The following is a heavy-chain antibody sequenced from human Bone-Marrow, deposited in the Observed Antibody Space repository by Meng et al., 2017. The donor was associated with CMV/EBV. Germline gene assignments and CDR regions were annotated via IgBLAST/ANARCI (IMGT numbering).Heavy chain of an antibody. CDR3: ARHFWSGYYIGYYYYGMDV. CDR2: IYYSGST. Sequence: SETLSLTCTVSGGSISSSSNYWGWIRQPPGKGLEWIGSIYYSGSTYYNPSLKSRVTISVDTSKNQFSLKLSSVTAADTPVYYCARHFWSGYYIGYYYYGMDVWGQATTVTVSS. CDR1: GGSISSSSNY. J-gene: IGHJ6*02. D-gene: IGHD3-3*01. V-gene: IGHV4-39*01.